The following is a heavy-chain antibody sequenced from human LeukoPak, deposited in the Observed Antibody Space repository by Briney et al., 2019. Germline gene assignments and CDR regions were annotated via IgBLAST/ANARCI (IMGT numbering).Heavy chain of an antibody. CDR3: ASPSRFGELLSAYFDY. D-gene: IGHD3-10*01. Sequence: GASVKVSCKASGGTFSSYAISWVRQAPGQGLEWMGGIIPIFGTANYAQKFQGRVTITADESTSTAYMELSSLRSEDTAVYYCASPSRFGELLSAYFDYWGQGTLVTVSS. CDR2: IIPIFGTA. CDR1: GGTFSSYA. V-gene: IGHV1-69*13. J-gene: IGHJ4*02.